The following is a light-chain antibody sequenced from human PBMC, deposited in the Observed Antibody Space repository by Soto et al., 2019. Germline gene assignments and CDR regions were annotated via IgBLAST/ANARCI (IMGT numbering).Light chain of an antibody. CDR2: AAS. CDR1: QCISND. CDR3: QKYHSAPWT. V-gene: IGKV1-27*01. Sequence: DIQMTQSPSSLSASVGDRVTITCRASQCISNDLAWYQQKPGKVPKLLIYAASTLQSGVPSRFSGSGSGTDFTLTISSLQPEDVATYYCQKYHSAPWTFGQGPKVEIK. J-gene: IGKJ1*01.